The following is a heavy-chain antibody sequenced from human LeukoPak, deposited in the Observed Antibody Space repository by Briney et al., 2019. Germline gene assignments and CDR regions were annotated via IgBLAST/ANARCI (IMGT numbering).Heavy chain of an antibody. Sequence: PSETLSLTCTVSGGSISSSSYYWGWIRQPPGKGLEWIGSIYYSGSTYYNPSLKSRVTISVDTSKNQFSLKLSSVTAADTAVYYCARVGLGGSWPDYYYYYYMDVWGKGTTVTVSS. CDR1: GGSISSSSYY. V-gene: IGHV4-39*07. CDR2: IYYSGST. D-gene: IGHD6-13*01. CDR3: ARVGLGGSWPDYYYYYYMDV. J-gene: IGHJ6*03.